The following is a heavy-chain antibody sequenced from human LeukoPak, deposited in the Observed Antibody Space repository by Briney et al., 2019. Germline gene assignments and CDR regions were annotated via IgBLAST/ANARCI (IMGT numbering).Heavy chain of an antibody. CDR2: IYYSGGT. CDR3: ARATYSSSWRDAFDI. J-gene: IGHJ3*02. D-gene: IGHD6-13*01. Sequence: PSETLSLTCAVYGGSFSGYYWSWIRQPPGKGLEWIGYIYYSGGTNYNPSLKSRVTISVDTSKNQFSLKLSSVTAADMAVYYCARATYSSSWRDAFDIWGQGTMVTVSS. V-gene: IGHV4-59*01. CDR1: GGSFSGYY.